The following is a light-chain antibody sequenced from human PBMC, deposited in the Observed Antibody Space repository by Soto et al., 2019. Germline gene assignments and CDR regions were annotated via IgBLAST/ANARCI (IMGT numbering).Light chain of an antibody. CDR2: DAS. CDR1: QTISGW. J-gene: IGKJ1*01. Sequence: DIQTTQSPSTLSGSVGDSVTITCRASQTISGWLAWYQQRPGKAPKLLIYDASSLESGVPSRFSGSGSGTEFTLTISSLQPDDFATYYCQQYNSYPWTFGQGTKVDI. V-gene: IGKV1-5*01. CDR3: QQYNSYPWT.